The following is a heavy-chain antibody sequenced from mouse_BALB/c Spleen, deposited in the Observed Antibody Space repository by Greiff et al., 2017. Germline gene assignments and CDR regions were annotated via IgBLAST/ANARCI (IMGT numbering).Heavy chain of an antibody. V-gene: IGHV3-8*02. CDR3: ARWDYRYEGDAMDY. D-gene: IGHD2-14*01. CDR1: GDSITSGY. J-gene: IGHJ4*01. Sequence: EVQLQQSGPSLVKPSQTLSLTCSVTGDSITSGYWNWIRKFPGNKLEYMGYISYSGSTYYNPSLKSRISITRDTSKNQYYLQLNSVTTEDTATYYCARWDYRYEGDAMDYWGQGTSVTVSS. CDR2: ISYSGST.